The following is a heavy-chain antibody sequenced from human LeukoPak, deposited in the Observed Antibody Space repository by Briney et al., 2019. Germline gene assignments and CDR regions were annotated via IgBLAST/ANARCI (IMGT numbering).Heavy chain of an antibody. V-gene: IGHV1-18*01. CDR2: ISAYNGNT. D-gene: IGHD6-19*01. CDR3: AREGPVAVAGLDY. Sequence: ASVKVSCKASGYTFTNYGISWVRQAPGQGLEWGGWISAYNGNTNYAHNLQDRVTMTTDTPTSAAYTELRSLLSDDTAVYYCAREGPVAVAGLDYWGQGTLVTVSS. J-gene: IGHJ4*02. CDR1: GYTFTNYG.